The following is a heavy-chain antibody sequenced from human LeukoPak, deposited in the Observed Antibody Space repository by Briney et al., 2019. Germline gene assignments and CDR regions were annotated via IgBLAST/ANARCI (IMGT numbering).Heavy chain of an antibody. CDR1: GGSISSYY. J-gene: IGHJ4*02. V-gene: IGHV4-59*01. CDR3: ARGPQDTAMVFDY. D-gene: IGHD5-18*01. CDR2: IYYSGST. Sequence: SETLSLTCTVSGGSISSYYWSWIRQPPGKGLEWIGYIYYSGSTNYNPSLKSRVTISVDTSKNQFSLKLSSVTAADTAVYYCARGPQDTAMVFDYWGQGTLVTVSS.